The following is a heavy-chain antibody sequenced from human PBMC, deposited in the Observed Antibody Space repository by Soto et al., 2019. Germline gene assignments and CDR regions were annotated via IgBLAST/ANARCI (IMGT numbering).Heavy chain of an antibody. D-gene: IGHD3-3*01. CDR3: ARDLSGFTIFGASFDY. J-gene: IGHJ4*02. V-gene: IGHV3-21*01. CDR2: ISSSSSYI. Sequence: GGSLRLSCAASGFTFSSYSMNWVRQAPGKGLEWVSSISSSSSYIYYADSVKGRFTISRDNTKNSLYLQMNSLRAEDTAVYYCARDLSGFTIFGASFDYWGQGTLVTVSS. CDR1: GFTFSSYS.